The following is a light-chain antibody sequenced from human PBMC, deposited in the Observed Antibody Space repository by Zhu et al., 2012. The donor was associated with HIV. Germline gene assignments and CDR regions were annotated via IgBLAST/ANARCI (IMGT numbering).Light chain of an antibody. CDR2: ETS. CDR3: QQYYTPSYD. CDR1: QSVHKW. J-gene: IGKJ2*01. Sequence: DIQMTQSPSTLSASIGDRVTITCRASQSVHKWLAWYQQKPEKAPKLLIYETSSLQTGVPSRFSGSGSETEFTLTISSLQPDDFASYSCQQYYTPSYDFGQGTNLQVK. V-gene: IGKV1-5*03.